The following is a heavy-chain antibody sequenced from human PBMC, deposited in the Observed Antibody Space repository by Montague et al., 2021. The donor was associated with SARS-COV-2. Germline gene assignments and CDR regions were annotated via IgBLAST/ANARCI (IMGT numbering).Heavy chain of an antibody. CDR2: IYYSEST. CDR3: AGTSKFSYAIYYYGMDV. D-gene: IGHD5-18*01. Sequence: SETLSLTCTVSGGSISSNYCCWIWKPQGKGMERIGIIYYSESTNYNYXXXRRVTITVDTYKNKYSLMLSPVSAADTASYYCAGTSKFSYAIYYYGMDVWGQGTTVTVSS. V-gene: IGHV4-59*01. J-gene: IGHJ6*02. CDR1: GGSISSNY.